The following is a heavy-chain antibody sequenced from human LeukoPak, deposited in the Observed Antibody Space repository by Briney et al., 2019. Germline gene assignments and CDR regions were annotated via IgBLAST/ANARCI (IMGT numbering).Heavy chain of an antibody. CDR3: ASLLQGVMNAFDI. CDR2: INPNSGGT. V-gene: IGHV1-2*02. Sequence: ASVKVSCKASGYTFTGYYMHWVRRAPGQGLEWMGWINPNSGGTNYAQKFQGRVTMTRDTSISTAYMELSRLRSDDTAVYYCASLLQGVMNAFDIWGQGTMVTVSS. D-gene: IGHD3-16*01. J-gene: IGHJ3*02. CDR1: GYTFTGYY.